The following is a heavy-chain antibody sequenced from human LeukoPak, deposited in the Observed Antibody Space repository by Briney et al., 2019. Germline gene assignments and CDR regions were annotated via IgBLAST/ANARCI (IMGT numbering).Heavy chain of an antibody. J-gene: IGHJ4*02. CDR3: ARGRDGYNWIDY. CDR1: GFTLSSCG. D-gene: IGHD5-24*01. V-gene: IGHV3-33*01. Sequence: SGRSLRLSCAASGFTLSSCGMHWVRQAPGKGLEWVAVIWYDGTNKYYADSVKGRFTISRDNSKNTLYLQMNSLRAEDTAVYYCARGRDGYNWIDYWGQGTLVTVSS. CDR2: IWYDGTNK.